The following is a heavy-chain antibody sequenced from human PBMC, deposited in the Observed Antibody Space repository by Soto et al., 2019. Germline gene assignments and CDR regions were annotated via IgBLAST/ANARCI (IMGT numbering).Heavy chain of an antibody. CDR1: GFTFGNYG. D-gene: IGHD1-26*01. CDR2: TSYDGNNK. J-gene: IGHJ4*02. CDR3: AKGGGSARDFDY. V-gene: IGHV3-30*18. Sequence: GGSLRLSCTGSGFTFGNYGMHWVRQAPGKGLEWVASTSYDGNNKYYADSLKGRFTISRDNSKKMVYLQMTSLGPEDTAVYHCAKGGGSARDFDYWGQGALVTVSS.